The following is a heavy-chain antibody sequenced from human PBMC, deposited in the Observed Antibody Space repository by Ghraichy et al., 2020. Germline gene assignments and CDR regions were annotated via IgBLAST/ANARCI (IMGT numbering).Heavy chain of an antibody. CDR3: ARGGYYDILTGYYLDY. CDR1: GGSFSGYY. V-gene: IGHV4-34*01. Sequence: SETLSLTCAVYGGSFSGYYWSWIRQPPGKGLEWIGEINHSGSTNYNPSLKSRVTISVDTSKNQFSLKLSSVTAADTAVYYCARGGYYDILTGYYLDYWGQGTLVTVSS. J-gene: IGHJ4*02. D-gene: IGHD3-9*01. CDR2: INHSGST.